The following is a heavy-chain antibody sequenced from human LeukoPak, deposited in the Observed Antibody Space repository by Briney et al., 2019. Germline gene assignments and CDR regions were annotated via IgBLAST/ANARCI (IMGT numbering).Heavy chain of an antibody. CDR2: IRYDGSNK. Sequence: GGSLRLSCAASGFTFSSYGMHWVRQAPGKGLEWVAFIRYDGSNKYYADSVKGRFTISRDNSKNTLYLQMNSLRAEDTAVYYCAKELAYCGGDCYYPQPSYFDYWGQGTLVTVSS. CDR3: AKELAYCGGDCYYPQPSYFDY. V-gene: IGHV3-30*02. CDR1: GFTFSSYG. J-gene: IGHJ4*02. D-gene: IGHD2-21*02.